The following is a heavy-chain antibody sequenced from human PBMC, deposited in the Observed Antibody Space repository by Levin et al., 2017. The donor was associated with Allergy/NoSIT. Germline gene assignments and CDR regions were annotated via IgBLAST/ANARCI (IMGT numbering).Heavy chain of an antibody. CDR2: ISWSSGSI. CDR1: GFTFDDYA. V-gene: IGHV3-9*01. D-gene: IGHD6-19*01. Sequence: GGSLRLSCAASGFTFDDYAMHWVRQAPGKGLEWVSGISWSSGSIGYADSVKGRFTISRDNAKNSLYLQMNSLRAEDTALYYCVKDSDSGWYNDFDYWGQGTLVTVSS. CDR3: VKDSDSGWYNDFDY. J-gene: IGHJ4*02.